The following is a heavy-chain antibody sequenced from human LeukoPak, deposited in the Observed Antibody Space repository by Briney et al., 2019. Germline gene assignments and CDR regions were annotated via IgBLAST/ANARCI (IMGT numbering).Heavy chain of an antibody. CDR2: FIPMLGTA. CDR1: GGTFSDYA. D-gene: IGHD3-3*01. CDR3: AAIPVFGVVLHQEPV. V-gene: IGHV1-69*10. J-gene: IGHJ6*04. Sequence: SVKVSCKASGGTFSDYALNWVRQAPGQGLEWMGVFIPMLGTANSTQKFQGRVTITADISTNTAYMELSSLRSEDTAVYFCAAIPVFGVVLHQEPVWGKGTTVTVSS.